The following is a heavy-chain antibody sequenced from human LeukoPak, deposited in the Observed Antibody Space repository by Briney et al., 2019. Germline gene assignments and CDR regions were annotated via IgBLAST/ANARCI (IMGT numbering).Heavy chain of an antibody. Sequence: GGSLGLSCAASGFTFSNHAMHWVRQAPGKGLEYVSAITRNGGNTYYANSVKGRFTISRDNSKNTLYLQMGSLRAEDMAVYYCARGTCSGTTCHHTYDYWGQGTLVTVSP. CDR1: GFTFSNHA. CDR2: ITRNGGNT. CDR3: ARGTCSGTTCHHTYDY. J-gene: IGHJ4*02. V-gene: IGHV3-64*01. D-gene: IGHD2-2*01.